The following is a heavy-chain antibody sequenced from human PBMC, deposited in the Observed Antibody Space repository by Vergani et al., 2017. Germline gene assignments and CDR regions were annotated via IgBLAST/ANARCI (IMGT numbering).Heavy chain of an antibody. D-gene: IGHD2-2*02. CDR3: ARVVPGGCSSTSCYSYRGHYYYYYYMDV. V-gene: IGHV4-59*01. CDR1: GGSISSYY. Sequence: QVQLQESGPGLVKPSETLSLTCTVSGGSISSYYWSWIRQPPGKGLEWIGEINHSGSTNYNPSLKSRVTISVDTSKNQFSLKLSSVTAADTAVYYCARVVPGGCSSTSCYSYRGHYYYYYYMDVWGKGP. CDR2: INHSGST. J-gene: IGHJ6*03.